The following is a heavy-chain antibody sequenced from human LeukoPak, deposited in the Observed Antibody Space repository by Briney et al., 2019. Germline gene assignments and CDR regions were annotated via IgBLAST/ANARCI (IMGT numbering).Heavy chain of an antibody. CDR1: GYIFTDYY. J-gene: IGHJ3*02. V-gene: IGHV1-2*02. CDR2: FNPASGGT. Sequence: ASVKVSSKASGYIFTDYYMHWVRQAPGQGLEWMGWFNPASGGTKYAQKFQGRVTMTRDTSINTAYMELSSLGLDDTAVYYCARGLYYGGNQRAHDAFDIWGQGTLVTVSS. CDR3: ARGLYYGGNQRAHDAFDI. D-gene: IGHD4-23*01.